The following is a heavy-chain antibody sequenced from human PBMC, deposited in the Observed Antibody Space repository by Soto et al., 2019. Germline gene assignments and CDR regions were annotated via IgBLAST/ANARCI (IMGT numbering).Heavy chain of an antibody. CDR3: AADMVNVLTSYPPLGY. V-gene: IGHV1-24*01. Sequence: QVQLVQSGAEVKKPGASVKVSCKVSGYTLAELSRHWVRQAPGKGLEWMGGLDPEDGETVYAQKFQVRLTMAEDTSTDTAYMELSSLTSEDTAFYYCAADMVNVLTSYPPLGYWGQGTLVTVSS. D-gene: IGHD3-9*01. J-gene: IGHJ4*02. CDR2: LDPEDGET. CDR1: GYTLAELS.